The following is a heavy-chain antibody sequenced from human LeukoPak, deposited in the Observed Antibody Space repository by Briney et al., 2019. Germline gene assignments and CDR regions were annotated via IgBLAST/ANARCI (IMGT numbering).Heavy chain of an antibody. CDR3: ARVHSPYTYYYDSSGYQGDQFDY. V-gene: IGHV3-48*01. Sequence: GGSLRLSCAASGFTFSSYPMNWVRQAPGKGLEWISHIRDSGATDYADSVKGRFTISRDNAKNSPYLQLSSLRAEDTAVYYCARVHSPYTYYYDSSGYQGDQFDYWGQGTLVTVSS. CDR2: IRDSGAT. D-gene: IGHD3-22*01. J-gene: IGHJ4*02. CDR1: GFTFSSYP.